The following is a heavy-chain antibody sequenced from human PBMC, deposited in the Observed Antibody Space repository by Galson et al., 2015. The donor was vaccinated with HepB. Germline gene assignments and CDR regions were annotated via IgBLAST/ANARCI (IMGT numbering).Heavy chain of an antibody. CDR1: GGTFSSYA. CDR2: IIPILGIA. J-gene: IGHJ4*02. D-gene: IGHD3-10*01. CDR3: AHLTLREDYYGSGTPPDY. Sequence: SVKVSCKASGGTFSSYAISWVRQAPGQGLEWMGGIIPILGIANYAQKFQGRVTITADKSTSTAYMELSSLRSEDTAVYYCAHLTLREDYYGSGTPPDYWGQGTLVTVSS. V-gene: IGHV1-69*10.